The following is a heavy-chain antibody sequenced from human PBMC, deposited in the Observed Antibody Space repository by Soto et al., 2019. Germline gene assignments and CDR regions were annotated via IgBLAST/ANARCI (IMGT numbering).Heavy chain of an antibody. CDR2: ISGSGGST. D-gene: IGHD3-22*01. Sequence: PGGSLKLSCAASGFTFSSYAMSWVRQAPGKGLEWVSAISGSGGSTYYADSVKGRFTISRDNSKNTLYLQMNSLRAEDTAVYYCAKDSDSSDYYFDYWGQGTLVTVSS. V-gene: IGHV3-23*01. CDR1: GFTFSSYA. J-gene: IGHJ4*02. CDR3: AKDSDSSDYYFDY.